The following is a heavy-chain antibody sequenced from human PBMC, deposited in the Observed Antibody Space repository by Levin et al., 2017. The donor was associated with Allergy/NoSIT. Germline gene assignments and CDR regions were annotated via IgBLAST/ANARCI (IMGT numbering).Heavy chain of an antibody. CDR1: GGSISSSSYY. CDR3: ASRTYRA. D-gene: IGHD3-16*02. CDR2: VFHDGST. J-gene: IGHJ5*02. Sequence: RSSETLSLTCTVSGGSISSSSYYWGWIRQPPGEGLEWIGSVFHDGSTYYNPSLRSRITVSVATSRNQFSLKMTSLTAADTAIYYCASRTYRAWGQGTLVTVSS. V-gene: IGHV4-39*01.